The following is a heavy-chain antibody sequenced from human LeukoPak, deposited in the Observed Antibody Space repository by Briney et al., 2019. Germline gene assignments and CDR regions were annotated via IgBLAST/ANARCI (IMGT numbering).Heavy chain of an antibody. CDR3: ASGAWATRLHS. Sequence: SETLSLTCAVYGESSNYYYWSWIRQSPEKGLEWIGEVFDGKTTNYNPSLKSRVTISAVTSSNQFSLNLKSVTAADTAVYYCASGAWATRLHSWAQGTLVIVSS. D-gene: IGHD5-24*01. V-gene: IGHV4-34*12. J-gene: IGHJ4*02. CDR1: GESSNYYY. CDR2: VFDGKTT.